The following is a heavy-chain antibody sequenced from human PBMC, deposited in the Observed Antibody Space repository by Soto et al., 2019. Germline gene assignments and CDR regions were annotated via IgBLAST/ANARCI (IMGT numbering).Heavy chain of an antibody. Sequence: PSETLSLTCNVSGGYISGYYWSWIRQPPGKGLEWIGFIYHTGSINYNPSLQSRVTISVDTSKNQFSLKLTSVSVADTAVYYCARGGPYSRTWYFDYWGQGTLVTVSS. CDR2: IYHTGSI. V-gene: IGHV4-59*08. J-gene: IGHJ4*02. D-gene: IGHD6-13*01. CDR1: GGYISGYY. CDR3: ARGGPYSRTWYFDY.